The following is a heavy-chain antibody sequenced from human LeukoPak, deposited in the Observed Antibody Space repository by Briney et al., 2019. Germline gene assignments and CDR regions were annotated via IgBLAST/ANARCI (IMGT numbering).Heavy chain of an antibody. Sequence: ASVKVSCKASGYTFTSYYMHWVRQAPGQGLEWMGIINPSGGSTSYAQKFQGRVTMTRDTSTSTVYMELSSLRSEDTAVYYCARVAIFGVVTLDAFDIWGQGTMVTVPS. D-gene: IGHD3-3*01. CDR3: ARVAIFGVVTLDAFDI. V-gene: IGHV1-46*01. CDR1: GYTFTSYY. J-gene: IGHJ3*02. CDR2: INPSGGST.